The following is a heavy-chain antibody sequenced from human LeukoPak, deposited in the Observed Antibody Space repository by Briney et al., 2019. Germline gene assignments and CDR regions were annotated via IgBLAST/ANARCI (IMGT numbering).Heavy chain of an antibody. CDR1: GGSISSYY. Sequence: PSETLSLTCTVSGGSISSYYWSWIRQPPGKGLEWIGYIYYSGSTNYNPSLKSRVTISVDTSKNQFSLKLSSVTAADTAVYYCARHFVGVKSGYPEHPDAFDIWGQGTMVTVSS. V-gene: IGHV4-59*08. D-gene: IGHD3-16*02. J-gene: IGHJ3*02. CDR3: ARHFVGVKSGYPEHPDAFDI. CDR2: IYYSGST.